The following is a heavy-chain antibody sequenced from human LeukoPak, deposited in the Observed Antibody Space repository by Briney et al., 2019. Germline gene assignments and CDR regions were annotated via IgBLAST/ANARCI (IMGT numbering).Heavy chain of an antibody. CDR3: ARLVFATQPFFDY. D-gene: IGHD5-12*01. CDR1: GGSISSYY. CDR2: IYYSGST. J-gene: IGHJ4*02. V-gene: IGHV4-59*08. Sequence: PSETLSLTCTVSGGSISSYYWSWIRQPPGKGLEWIGYIYYSGSTNYNPSLKSRVTISVDTSKNQFSLKLSSVTAADTAVYYCARLVFATQPFFDYWGQGTLVTVSS.